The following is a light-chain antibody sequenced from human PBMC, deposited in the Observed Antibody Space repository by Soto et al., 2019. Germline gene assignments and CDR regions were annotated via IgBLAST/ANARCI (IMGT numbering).Light chain of an antibody. CDR2: GAS. CDR3: QQYHIWPSWT. J-gene: IGKJ1*01. Sequence: EIFSTPSIATLSVSLGYSATTSRMAVQIVSLSVACYHMRPGQPPRLLIYGASTRETDIPARFRGTGSGTELTLTISSLQSEDFAVYFCQQYHIWPSWTFAQGTKVDI. CDR1: QIVSLS. V-gene: IGKV3-15*01.